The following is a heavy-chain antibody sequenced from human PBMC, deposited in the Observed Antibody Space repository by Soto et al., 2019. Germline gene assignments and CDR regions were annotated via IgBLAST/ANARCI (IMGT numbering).Heavy chain of an antibody. CDR3: TANDHDDHTNFDQ. CDR2: IRSKANNYAT. J-gene: IGHJ4*02. CDR1: GFTFSGSS. D-gene: IGHD3-16*01. Sequence: EVQLVESGGGLVQPGGSLKLSFAASGFTFSGSSMHWVRRASGKGLEWVGRIRSKANNYATAYAASVKGRFTISRDDSKNTAYLQMNSLKAEDTAVYYCTANDHDDHTNFDQWGQGTLVTVSS. V-gene: IGHV3-73*01.